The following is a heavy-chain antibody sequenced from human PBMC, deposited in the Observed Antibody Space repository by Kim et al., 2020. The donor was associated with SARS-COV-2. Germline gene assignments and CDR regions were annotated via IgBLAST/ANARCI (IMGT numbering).Heavy chain of an antibody. V-gene: IGHV3-48*04. J-gene: IGHJ4*02. CDR3: ARHQWLPY. D-gene: IGHD5-12*01. CDR1: GFSFSAST. Sequence: GGSLRLSCAASGFSFSASTMHWVRQAPGKGLEWVSYISSGGSTIYYADSVKGRFTISRDNAKNSLSLQMNSLRAEDTAVYYCARHQWLPYWGQGTLVTVSS. CDR2: ISSGGSTI.